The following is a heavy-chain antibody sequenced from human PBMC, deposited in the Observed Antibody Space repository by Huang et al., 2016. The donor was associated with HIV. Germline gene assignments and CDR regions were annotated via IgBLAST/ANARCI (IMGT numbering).Heavy chain of an antibody. CDR1: GFSFSGYG. J-gene: IGHJ5*02. D-gene: IGHD6-13*01. V-gene: IGHV3-23*01. CDR3: VREDNPGSSWFFGDNWFP. Sequence: EVQLLESGGGLAQPGGSLRLSCAASGFSFSGYGMRWVRQAPGRGRECVATIGRWCGNICDSNSGRGAFTVARDDSKNALYLQRTTLRGEDTAVYFCVREDNPGSSWFFGDNWFPLGPGNPGHRLP. CDR2: IGRWCGNI.